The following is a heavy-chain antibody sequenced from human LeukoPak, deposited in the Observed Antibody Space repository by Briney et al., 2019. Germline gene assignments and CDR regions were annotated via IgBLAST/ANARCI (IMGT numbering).Heavy chain of an antibody. Sequence: SETLSLTCTVSGGSISSGSYYWSWIRQPAGKGLEWIGRIYTSGSTNYNPSLKSRVTISVDTSKNQFSLKLSSVTAADTAVYYCARHYRYSYGFYYYYYMDVWGKGTTVTVSS. J-gene: IGHJ6*03. V-gene: IGHV4-61*02. CDR1: GGSISSGSYY. D-gene: IGHD5-18*01. CDR2: IYTSGST. CDR3: ARHYRYSYGFYYYYYMDV.